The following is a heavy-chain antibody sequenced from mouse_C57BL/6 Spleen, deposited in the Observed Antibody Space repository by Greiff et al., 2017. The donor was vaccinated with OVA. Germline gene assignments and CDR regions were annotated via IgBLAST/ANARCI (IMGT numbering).Heavy chain of an antibody. CDR1: GYTFTSYW. CDR2: IYPGSGST. J-gene: IGHJ4*01. Sequence: QVQLQQSGAELVKPGASVKMSCKASGYTFTSYWITWVKQRPGQGLEWIGDIYPGSGSTNYNEKFKSKATLTVDTSSSTAYMQLSSLTSEDSAVYYCARCPYSSGHYYAMDYWGQGTSVTVSS. D-gene: IGHD3-2*02. V-gene: IGHV1-55*01. CDR3: ARCPYSSGHYYAMDY.